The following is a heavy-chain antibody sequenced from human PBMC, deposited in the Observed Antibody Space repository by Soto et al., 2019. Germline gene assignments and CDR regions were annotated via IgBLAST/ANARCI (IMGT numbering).Heavy chain of an antibody. J-gene: IGHJ4*02. V-gene: IGHV5-51*01. CDR3: GGHNLGSTGYSYTDI. CDR2: VFPGDSDT. CDR1: GYSFTDYW. Sequence: EVQLVQSGAEVKKPGESLRISCRASGYSFTDYWIGWVRQTPGKGLEWMGVVFPGDSDTIYSPSFQGQVTISADESINTAYLQWSSLEASDTAMYYCGGHNLGSTGYSYTDIWGQGTLLIVSS. D-gene: IGHD5-18*01.